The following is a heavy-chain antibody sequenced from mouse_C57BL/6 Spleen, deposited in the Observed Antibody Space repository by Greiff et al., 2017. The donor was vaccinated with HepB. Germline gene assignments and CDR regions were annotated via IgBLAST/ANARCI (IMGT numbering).Heavy chain of an antibody. V-gene: IGHV1-61*01. J-gene: IGHJ2*01. CDR1: GYTFTSYW. CDR3: ARGGYYGSSYEGYFDY. Sequence: QVQLKESGAELVRPGSSVKLSCKASGYTFTSYWMDWVKQRPGQGLEWIGNIYPSDSETHYNQKFKDKATLTVDKSSSTAYMQLSSLTSEDSAVYYCARGGYYGSSYEGYFDYWGQGTTLTVSS. D-gene: IGHD1-1*01. CDR2: IYPSDSET.